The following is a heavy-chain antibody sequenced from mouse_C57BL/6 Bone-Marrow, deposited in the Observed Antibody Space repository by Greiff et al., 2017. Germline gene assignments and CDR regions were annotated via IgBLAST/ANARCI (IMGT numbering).Heavy chain of an antibody. Sequence: VKLMESGPGLVAPSQSLSITCTVSGFSLTSYAISWVRQPPGKGLEWIGVIWTGGGTNYNSALKSRLSISKDNSKSQVFLKMNSLQTDDTARYYCARNAYYSNYAWFAYWGQGTLVTVSA. CDR1: GFSLTSYA. CDR3: ARNAYYSNYAWFAY. J-gene: IGHJ3*01. CDR2: IWTGGGT. D-gene: IGHD2-5*01. V-gene: IGHV2-9-1*01.